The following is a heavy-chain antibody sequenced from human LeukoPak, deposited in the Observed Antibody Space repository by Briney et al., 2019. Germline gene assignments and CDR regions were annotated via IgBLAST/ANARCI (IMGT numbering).Heavy chain of an antibody. J-gene: IGHJ4*02. D-gene: IGHD5-18*01. Sequence: SETPCLTCTVSGGSISSYYWSWIRQPPGKGLERIGYIYYSGSTNYNPSLTSRVTISVDTSKNQFSLKLSAVTAADTAVYYCARGAMVDYWGQGTLVTVSS. CDR2: IYYSGST. V-gene: IGHV4-59*01. CDR3: ARGAMVDY. CDR1: GGSISSYY.